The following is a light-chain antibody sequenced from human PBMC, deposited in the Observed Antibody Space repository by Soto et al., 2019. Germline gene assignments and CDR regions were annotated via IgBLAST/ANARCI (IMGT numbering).Light chain of an antibody. Sequence: QSVLTQPPSVSGAPGQRVTISCTGSSSNIGAGYHVHWYQQLPGTAPKLLIYGNSNRPSGVPDRFSGSKSGTSASLAITGLQDEDEADDYCQSYDSSLSGSVVFGGGTKLTVL. CDR1: SSNIGAGYH. J-gene: IGLJ2*01. CDR2: GNS. CDR3: QSYDSSLSGSVV. V-gene: IGLV1-40*01.